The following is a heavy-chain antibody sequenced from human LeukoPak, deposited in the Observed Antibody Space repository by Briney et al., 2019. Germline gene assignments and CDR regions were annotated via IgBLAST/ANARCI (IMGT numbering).Heavy chain of an antibody. CDR2: IATSITDI. Sequence: GGSLRLSCAASGFTFSSYKMTWVRQAPREGLEWVSYIATSITDIYFADSVKGRFTISRDNAKNSLYLQMNSLRAEDTAIYHCVRASIAVNDAFDIWGQGTMVIVSS. D-gene: IGHD6-19*01. V-gene: IGHV3-21*05. CDR1: GFTFSSYK. CDR3: VRASIAVNDAFDI. J-gene: IGHJ3*02.